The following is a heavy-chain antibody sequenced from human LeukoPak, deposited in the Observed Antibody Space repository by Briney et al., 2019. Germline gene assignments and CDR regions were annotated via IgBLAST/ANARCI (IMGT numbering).Heavy chain of an antibody. J-gene: IGHJ4*02. V-gene: IGHV1-18*01. D-gene: IGHD3-22*01. CDR2: ISAYNGNT. CDR1: DYTFTSYG. CDR3: ARGGYDSSGYYYPFDY. Sequence: ASVKVSCKASDYTFTSYGISWVRQAPGQGLEWMGWISAYNGNTNYAQKLQGRVTMTTDTSTSTAYMEPRSLRSDDTAVYYCARGGYDSSGYYYPFDYWGQGTLVTVSS.